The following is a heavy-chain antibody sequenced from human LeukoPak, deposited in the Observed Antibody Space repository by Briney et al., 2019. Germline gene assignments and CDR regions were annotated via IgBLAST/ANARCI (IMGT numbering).Heavy chain of an antibody. CDR3: AKAHYDFWSGYSEYFFGH. J-gene: IGHJ4*02. CDR1: GFTFTNYA. CDR2: ISGSGGNT. V-gene: IGHV3-23*01. D-gene: IGHD3-3*01. Sequence: AGSLRLSCAASGFTFTNYALTWVRQAPGKGLEWVSTISGSGGNTYYADSVKGRFTISRDNSKNTLYPQMNSLRAEDTAVYYCAKAHYDFWSGYSEYFFGHWGQGTLVTVSS.